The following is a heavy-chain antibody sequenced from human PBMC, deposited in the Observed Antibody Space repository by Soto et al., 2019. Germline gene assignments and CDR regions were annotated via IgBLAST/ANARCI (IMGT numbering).Heavy chain of an antibody. V-gene: IGHV4-59*01. CDR1: GGSISSYY. J-gene: IGHJ4*02. D-gene: IGHD5-12*01. CDR3: ARGGTPEMATIPFDY. Sequence: SETLSLTCTVSGGSISSYYWSWIRQPPGKGLEWIGYIYYSGSTNYNPSLKSRVTISVDTSKNQFSLKLSSVTAADTAVYYCARGGTPEMATIPFDYWGQGTLVTVSS. CDR2: IYYSGST.